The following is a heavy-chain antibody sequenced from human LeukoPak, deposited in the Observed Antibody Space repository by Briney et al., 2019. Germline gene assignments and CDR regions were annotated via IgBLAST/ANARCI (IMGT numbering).Heavy chain of an antibody. D-gene: IGHD5-18*01. V-gene: IGHV3-7*01. CDR3: SSQPAVVDLDL. CDR1: GFTFSSYW. Sequence: GGSLRLSCAASGFTFSSYWMTWVRQAPGKGLEWVANIKPDGSGKTYVDSVKGRFTISRDNAKNSLYLQTNSLRVEETAVYYCSSQPAVVDLDLWGQGTLVTVSS. CDR2: IKPDGSGK. J-gene: IGHJ4*02.